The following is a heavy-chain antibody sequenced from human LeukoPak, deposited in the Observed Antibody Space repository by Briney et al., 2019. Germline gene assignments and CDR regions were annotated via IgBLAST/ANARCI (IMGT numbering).Heavy chain of an antibody. CDR2: ISGSGGST. CDR1: GFTFSSYA. Sequence: PGGSLRLSCAASGFTFSSYAMSWVRQAPGKGLEWVSAISGSGGSTYYADSVKGRFTISRDNSKNTLYLRMNSLRAEDTAVYYCAKGGPYYGSGSHRTTNWFDPWGQGTLVTVSS. D-gene: IGHD3-10*01. J-gene: IGHJ5*02. V-gene: IGHV3-23*01. CDR3: AKGGPYYGSGSHRTTNWFDP.